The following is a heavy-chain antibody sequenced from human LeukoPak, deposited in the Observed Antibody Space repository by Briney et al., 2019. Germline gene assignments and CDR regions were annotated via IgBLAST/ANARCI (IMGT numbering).Heavy chain of an antibody. Sequence: NPSETLSLTCAVSGYYIRSGYLWGWIRQSPGKGLEWLGSIYYSGTTYYNPSLKSRVTLTVDTSKNHFSLKLSSVTAADTAVYYCASANFSPFYDFWSGYNGFSKWFDPWGQGTLVTASS. V-gene: IGHV4-38-2*01. D-gene: IGHD3-3*01. CDR2: IYYSGTT. CDR1: GYYIRSGYL. J-gene: IGHJ5*02. CDR3: ASANFSPFYDFWSGYNGFSKWFDP.